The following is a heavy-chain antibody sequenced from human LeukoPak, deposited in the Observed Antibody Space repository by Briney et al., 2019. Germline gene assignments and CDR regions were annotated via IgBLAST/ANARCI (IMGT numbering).Heavy chain of an antibody. CDR3: ARDKINAFDY. V-gene: IGHV4-34*01. D-gene: IGHD2-8*01. Sequence: PSETLSLTCAVYGGSFSGYYWSWIRQPPGKGLEWIGEINHSGSTNYNPSLKSRVTISVDTSKNQFSLKLSSVTAADTAVYYCARDKINAFDYWGQGTLVTVSS. CDR1: GGSFSGYY. CDR2: INHSGST. J-gene: IGHJ4*02.